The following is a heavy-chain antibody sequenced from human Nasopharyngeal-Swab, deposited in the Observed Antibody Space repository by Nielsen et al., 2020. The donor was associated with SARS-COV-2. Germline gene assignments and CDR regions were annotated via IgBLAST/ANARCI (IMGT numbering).Heavy chain of an antibody. J-gene: IGHJ6*02. D-gene: IGHD4-17*01. V-gene: IGHV3-7*01. Sequence: GGSLRLSCAASGCTFSSDWMSWVRQAPGKGLEWVANIKQDGSEKYYVDSVKGRFTISRDNAKNSLYLQMNSLRAEDTAVYYCARDYGDYGNYYYGMDVWGQGTTVTVSS. CDR3: ARDYGDYGNYYYGMDV. CDR2: IKQDGSEK. CDR1: GCTFSSDW.